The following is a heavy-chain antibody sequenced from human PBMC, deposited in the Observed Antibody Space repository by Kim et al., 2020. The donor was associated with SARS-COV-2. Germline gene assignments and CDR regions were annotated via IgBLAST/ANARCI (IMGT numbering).Heavy chain of an antibody. D-gene: IGHD3-10*01. CDR3: AGSRITMVRGVILYNWFDP. J-gene: IGHJ5*02. V-gene: IGHV3-30*01. Sequence: GRLTISRDNSKNTLYLQMNSLRAADTAVYYCAGSRITMVRGVILYNWFDPWGQGTLVTVSS.